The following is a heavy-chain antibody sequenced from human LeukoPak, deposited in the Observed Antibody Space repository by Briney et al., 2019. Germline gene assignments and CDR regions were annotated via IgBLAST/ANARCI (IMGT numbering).Heavy chain of an antibody. CDR1: GYTFTSYG. CDR2: ISAYNGNT. J-gene: IGHJ4*02. CDR3: ARGPLKWELLRIIVGWAPFDY. D-gene: IGHD1-26*01. Sequence: ASVKVSCKASGYTFTSYGIGWVRQAPGQGLEWMGWISAYNGNTNYAQKLQGRVTMTTDTSTSTAYMELRSLRSDDTAVYYCARGPLKWELLRIIVGWAPFDYWGQGTLVTVSS. V-gene: IGHV1-18*01.